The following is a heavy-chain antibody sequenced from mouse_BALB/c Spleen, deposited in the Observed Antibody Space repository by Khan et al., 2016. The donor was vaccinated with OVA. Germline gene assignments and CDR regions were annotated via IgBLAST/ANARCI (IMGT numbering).Heavy chain of an antibody. D-gene: IGHD3-1*01. CDR2: INPYNDYT. CDR1: GYTFSSYD. J-gene: IGHJ3*01. V-gene: IGHV1S136*01. CDR3: IGGVLGLQTWFAY. Sequence: VQLKQSGPELVKPGASVKMSCKASGYTFSSYDIHWVRQKPGQGLEWIGYINPYNDYTKFNEKFKGKATLTSDKSSSTAYMQLSSLTSEDSAVLSCIGGVLGLQTWFAYWGQGTLVTVSA.